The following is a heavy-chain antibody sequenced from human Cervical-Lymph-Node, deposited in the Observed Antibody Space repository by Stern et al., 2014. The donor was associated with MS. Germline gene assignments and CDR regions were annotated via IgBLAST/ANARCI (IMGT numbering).Heavy chain of an antibody. J-gene: IGHJ4*02. CDR1: GFTFKEYT. CDR3: AREDYTQDFDY. Sequence: EVQLVESGGGLVKPGGSLRLSCEASGFTFKEYTMNWVRQAPGKGLEWVSSISGDSGDIHYAASVKGRFTISRDNLKKSLYLQMNSLRAEDTAFYYCAREDYTQDFDYWGRGTLVIVSS. D-gene: IGHD4-11*01. V-gene: IGHV3-21*04. CDR2: ISGDSGDI.